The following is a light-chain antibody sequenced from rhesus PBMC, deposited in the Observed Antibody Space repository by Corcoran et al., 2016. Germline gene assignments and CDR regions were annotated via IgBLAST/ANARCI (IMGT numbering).Light chain of an antibody. CDR1: QGISSH. V-gene: IGKV1-28*02. Sequence: DIQMTQSPSSLSASVGDTVTITCRASQGISSHLNWFQQKPGKAPKLLIYTAAILDRGVPSRFSGSVSGADFTLTISSLEPEDVGVYYGQQESNWRTFGQGTKVEIK. J-gene: IGKJ1*01. CDR3: QQESNWRT. CDR2: TAA.